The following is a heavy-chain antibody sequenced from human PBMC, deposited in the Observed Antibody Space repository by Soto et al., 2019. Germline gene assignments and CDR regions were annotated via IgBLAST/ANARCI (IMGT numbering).Heavy chain of an antibody. J-gene: IGHJ4*02. CDR2: IYSDGTT. Sequence: PGGSLRLSCAASGISVRTNYLTWVRQAPGKGLEWVSFIYSDGTTYYADSVKGRFTISRDTSNNTLYLQMNSLRAEDTAVYYCARGASSFDNWGQGTLVTVSS. CDR3: ARGASSFDN. V-gene: IGHV3-53*01. CDR1: GISVRTNY.